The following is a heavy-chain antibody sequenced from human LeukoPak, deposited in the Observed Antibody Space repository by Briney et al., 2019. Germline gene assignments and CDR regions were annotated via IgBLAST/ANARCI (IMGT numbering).Heavy chain of an antibody. CDR2: ISSSSSYI. CDR3: ARVHGDSSGYRYIDY. Sequence: GGSLRLSCAASRFTFSSYSMNWVRQAPGKGLEWVSSISSSSSYIYYADSVKGRFTISRDNAKNSLYLQMNSLRAEDTAVYYCARVHGDSSGYRYIDYWGQGTLVTVSS. CDR1: RFTFSSYS. D-gene: IGHD3-22*01. V-gene: IGHV3-21*01. J-gene: IGHJ4*02.